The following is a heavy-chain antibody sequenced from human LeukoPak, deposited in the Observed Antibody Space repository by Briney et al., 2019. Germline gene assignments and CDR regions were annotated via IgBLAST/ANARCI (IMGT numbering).Heavy chain of an antibody. CDR2: ISYDGSNK. V-gene: IGHV3-30*03. Sequence: PGGSLRLSCAASGFTFSSYGMHWVRQAPGKGLEWVAVISYDGSNKYYADSVKGRFTISRDNAKNSLYLQMNSLRAEDTAVYYCARPRDGYSHFDYWGQGTLVTVSS. CDR3: ARPRDGYSHFDY. D-gene: IGHD5-24*01. J-gene: IGHJ4*02. CDR1: GFTFSSYG.